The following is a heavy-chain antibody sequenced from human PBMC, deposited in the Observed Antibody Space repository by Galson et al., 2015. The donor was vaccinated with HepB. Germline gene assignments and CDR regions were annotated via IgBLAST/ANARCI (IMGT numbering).Heavy chain of an antibody. D-gene: IGHD4-17*01. V-gene: IGHV1-3*01. CDR2: INAGNGNT. CDR3: ARGQTNRRNDYGDYLTPNWFDP. J-gene: IGHJ5*02. Sequence: SVKVSCKASGYTFTSYAMHWVRQAPGQRLEWMGWINAGNGNTKYSQKFQGRVTITRDTSASTAYMELSSLRSEDTAVYYCARGQTNRRNDYGDYLTPNWFDPWGQGTLVTVSS. CDR1: GYTFTSYA.